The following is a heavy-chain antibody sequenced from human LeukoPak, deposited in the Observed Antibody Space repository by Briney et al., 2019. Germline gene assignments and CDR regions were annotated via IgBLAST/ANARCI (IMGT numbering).Heavy chain of an antibody. D-gene: IGHD2-21*02. CDR3: ARQAVVVTAVDY. Sequence: SETLSLTCTVSGGSISSGGYYWSWIRQHPGKGLEWIGYIYYSGSTYYNPSLKSRVTISVDTSKNQFSLKLSSVTAADTAVYYCARQAVVVTAVDYWGQGTLVTVSS. J-gene: IGHJ4*02. V-gene: IGHV4-39*01. CDR2: IYYSGST. CDR1: GGSISSGGYY.